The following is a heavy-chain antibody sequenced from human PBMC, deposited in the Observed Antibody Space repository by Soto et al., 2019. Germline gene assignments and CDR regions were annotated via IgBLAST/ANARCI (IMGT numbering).Heavy chain of an antibody. V-gene: IGHV3-21*01. J-gene: IGHJ4*02. CDR1: GFTFSSYS. CDR3: AKESDGYNPDFDY. D-gene: IGHD5-12*01. Sequence: GGSLRLSCAASGFTFSSYSMNWVRQAPGKGLEWVSSISSSSSYIYYADSVKGRFTISRDNAKNSLYLQMNSLRAEDTAVYYCAKESDGYNPDFDYWGQGALVTVSS. CDR2: ISSSSSYI.